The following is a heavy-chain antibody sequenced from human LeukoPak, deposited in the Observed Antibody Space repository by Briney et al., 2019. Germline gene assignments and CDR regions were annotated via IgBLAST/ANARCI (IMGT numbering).Heavy chain of an antibody. Sequence: QSGGSLRLXCAASGFTFSSYGMHWVRQAPGKGLESVAFIRYDGSNKYYADSVKGRFTISRDNSKNTLYLQMNSLRAEDTAVYYCAKGVTNQPRIVVVVAARKGSISDPQEIDYWGQGTLVTVSS. D-gene: IGHD2-15*01. J-gene: IGHJ4*02. CDR3: AKGVTNQPRIVVVVAARKGSISDPQEIDY. CDR1: GFTFSSYG. V-gene: IGHV3-30*02. CDR2: IRYDGSNK.